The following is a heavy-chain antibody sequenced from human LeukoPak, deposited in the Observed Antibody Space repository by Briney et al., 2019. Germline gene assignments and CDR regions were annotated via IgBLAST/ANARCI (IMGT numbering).Heavy chain of an antibody. J-gene: IGHJ4*02. D-gene: IGHD4-17*01. Sequence: SQTLSLTCTVSGGSISSGGYYWSWIRQPPGKGLEWIGYIYYSGSTNYNPSLKSRVTISVDTSKNQFSLKLSSVTAADTAVYYCASTGPYGDYLDYWGQGTLVTVSS. CDR3: ASTGPYGDYLDY. V-gene: IGHV4-61*08. CDR1: GGSISSGGYY. CDR2: IYYSGST.